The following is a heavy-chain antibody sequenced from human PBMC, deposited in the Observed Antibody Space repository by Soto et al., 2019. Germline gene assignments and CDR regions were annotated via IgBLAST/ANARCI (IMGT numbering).Heavy chain of an antibody. CDR1: GFTVSRYA. CDR2: ISGSGST. D-gene: IGHD3-16*01. J-gene: IGHJ6*03. V-gene: IGHV3-23*01. CDR3: AKALRFTFTTGYYLDV. Sequence: EVQLLESGGGLVQPGGSLSLSCAASGFTVSRYAMSWVRQAPGKGLEGVSVISGSGSTYSAHSVKGRFTISRDSSKTTVYLQMNSMRAEDTAVYYCAKALRFTFTTGYYLDVWGRGTTVTVSS.